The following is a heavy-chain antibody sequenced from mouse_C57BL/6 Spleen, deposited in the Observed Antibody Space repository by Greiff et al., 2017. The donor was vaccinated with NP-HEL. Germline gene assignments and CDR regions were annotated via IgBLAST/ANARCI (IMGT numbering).Heavy chain of an antibody. CDR1: GFTFNTYA. Sequence: EVQLVESGGGLVQPKGSLKLSCAASGFTFNTYAMHWVRQAPGKGLEWVARIRSKSSNYATYYADSVKDRFTISRAYLQSMLQLQMITLKTEDTAMYYCVRDLPLYFMDYWGQGTSVTVSS. D-gene: IGHD2-1*01. CDR3: VRDLPLYFMDY. J-gene: IGHJ4*01. CDR2: IRSKSSNYAT. V-gene: IGHV10-3*01.